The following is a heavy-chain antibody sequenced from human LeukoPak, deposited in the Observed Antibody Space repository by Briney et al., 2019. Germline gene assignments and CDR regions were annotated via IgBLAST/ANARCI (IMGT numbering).Heavy chain of an antibody. CDR2: ISYDGSNK. J-gene: IGHJ6*02. Sequence: PGRSLRLSCAASGFTYSSYAMNWVRQGPGKGLEWVAVISYDGSNKYYADSVKGRFTISRDNSKNTLYLQMSSLRAEDTALYYCARGLYCSGGSCGGMDVWGLGTTVTVSS. CDR3: ARGLYCSGGSCGGMDV. CDR1: GFTYSSYA. V-gene: IGHV3-30-3*01. D-gene: IGHD2-15*01.